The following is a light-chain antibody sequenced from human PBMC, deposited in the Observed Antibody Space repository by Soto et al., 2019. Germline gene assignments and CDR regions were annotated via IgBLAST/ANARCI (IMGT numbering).Light chain of an antibody. CDR3: QQYNTYSWT. CDR1: QSISTW. Sequence: DIPMTQSPSTLSASVGDRVTITCRAGQSISTWLAWYQQKPGQAPKLLISAASNLESGVPSRFSGSGSGTEFTLPISGLQPDDFATYYCQQYNTYSWTFGQGTKV. J-gene: IGKJ1*01. V-gene: IGKV1-5*01. CDR2: AAS.